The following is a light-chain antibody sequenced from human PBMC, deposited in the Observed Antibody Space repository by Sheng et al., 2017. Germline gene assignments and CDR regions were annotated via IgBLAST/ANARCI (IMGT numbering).Light chain of an antibody. Sequence: EIVLTQSPATLSLSPGERATLSCRASQSVSSYLAWYQQKPGQAPRLLIYDASNRATGIPARFSGSGSGTDFTLTISSLEPEDFAVYYCQQYGSSPSTFGQGTRLELN. CDR2: DAS. CDR3: QQYGSSPST. V-gene: IGKV3-11*01. J-gene: IGKJ5*01. CDR1: QSVSSY.